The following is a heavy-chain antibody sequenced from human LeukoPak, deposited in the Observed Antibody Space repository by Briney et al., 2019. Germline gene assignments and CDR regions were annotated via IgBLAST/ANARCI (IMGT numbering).Heavy chain of an antibody. CDR3: ARDTGWLRLDY. CDR2: IDYSGTT. Sequence: PSETLSLTCTVSGGSISGYYWSWIRQPPGKGLEWIGYIDYSGTTNYNPSLKSRVTISVDTSKNQFSLKLSSVTAADTAVFYCARDTGWLRLDYWGQGTLVTVSS. CDR1: GGSISGYY. J-gene: IGHJ4*02. D-gene: IGHD5-12*01. V-gene: IGHV4-59*01.